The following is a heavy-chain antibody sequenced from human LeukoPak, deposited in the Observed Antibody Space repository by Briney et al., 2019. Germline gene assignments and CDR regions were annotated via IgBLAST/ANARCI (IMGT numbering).Heavy chain of an antibody. J-gene: IGHJ6*04. V-gene: IGHV3-48*04. CDR1: GFTFNTYT. CDR3: ARAPVVFWSGYLGMDV. Sequence: GGSLRLSCAASGFTFNTYTMTWVRQAPGKGLEGVSYIDDSSTSIYYGDSVKGRFTISRDNAKNSLYLQMNSLRAEDTAVYFCARAPVVFWSGYLGMDVWGKGTTVTVSS. CDR2: IDDSSTSI. D-gene: IGHD3-3*01.